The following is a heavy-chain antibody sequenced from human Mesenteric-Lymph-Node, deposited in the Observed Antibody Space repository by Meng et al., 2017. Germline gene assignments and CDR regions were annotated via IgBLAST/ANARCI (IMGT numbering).Heavy chain of an antibody. CDR2: IYYSGST. J-gene: IGHJ2*01. V-gene: IGHV4-30-4*01. CDR1: GGSISSGDYY. D-gene: IGHD4-17*01. CDR3: ASLYGDSSVWYLDL. Sequence: DPGPGLVKPSQTLSSTCTVPGGSISSGDYYWSWIRQPPGKGLEWIGYIYYSGSTYYNPSLKSRVIISVDTSKNQFSLRLNSVTAADTAVYYCASLYGDSSVWYLDLWGRGTLVTVSS.